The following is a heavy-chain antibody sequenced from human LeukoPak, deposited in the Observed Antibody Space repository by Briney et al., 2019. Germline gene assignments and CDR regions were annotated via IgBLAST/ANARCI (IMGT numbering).Heavy chain of an antibody. CDR1: GGTFSSYA. CDR2: IIPIFGTA. V-gene: IGHV1-69*05. J-gene: IGHJ4*02. CDR3: ARDPIGSRWPYYFDY. D-gene: IGHD6-13*01. Sequence: GPSVKVSCKASGGTFSSYAISWVRQAPGQGLEWMGGIIPIFGTANYAQKFQARVTITRDTSASTAYMEMRSLRSEDTAVYYCARDPIGSRWPYYFDYWGQGTLVTVAS.